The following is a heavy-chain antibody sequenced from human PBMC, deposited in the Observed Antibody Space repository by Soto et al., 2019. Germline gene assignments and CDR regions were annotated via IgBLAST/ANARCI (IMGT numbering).Heavy chain of an antibody. D-gene: IGHD3-9*01. CDR3: AKEKGDILTRWFDP. J-gene: IGHJ5*02. Sequence: EVQLLESGGGLVQPGGSLRLSCAASGFTFSSYAMSWVRQAPGKGLEWVSAISGSGGSTCYADSVKGRFTISRDNSKNTLYLQMISLRAEDPAVYYCAKEKGDILTRWFDPWGQGTLVTVSS. CDR1: GFTFSSYA. CDR2: ISGSGGST. V-gene: IGHV3-23*01.